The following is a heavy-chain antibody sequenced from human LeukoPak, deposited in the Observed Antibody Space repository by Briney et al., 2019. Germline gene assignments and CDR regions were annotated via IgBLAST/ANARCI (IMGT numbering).Heavy chain of an antibody. D-gene: IGHD6-6*01. Sequence: GGSLRPSCAASGFTFTRHAMTWVRQAPGKGLDYVSTITGSGSSTYYANSVKGRFTVSRDNSKNTVYLQMNSLRAEDTAVYYCAKAYSSSVYYYYMDVWGKGTTVTVSS. J-gene: IGHJ6*03. CDR2: ITGSGSST. CDR3: AKAYSSSVYYYYMDV. CDR1: GFTFTRHA. V-gene: IGHV3-23*01.